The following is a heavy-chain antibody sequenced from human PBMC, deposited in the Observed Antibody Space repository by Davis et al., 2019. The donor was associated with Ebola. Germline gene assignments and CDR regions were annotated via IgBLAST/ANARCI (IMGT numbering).Heavy chain of an antibody. V-gene: IGHV3-74*03. CDR1: GFTFTHYA. CDR3: VREGLPAATDY. CDR2: LKYDGITT. D-gene: IGHD2-2*01. J-gene: IGHJ4*02. Sequence: HTGGSLRLSCATSGFTFTHYAMTWYRQAPGEGPVWVARLKYDGITTTYAGSVEGRFTISRDNAKNTLYLQMNSLRAEDTAVYYCVREGLPAATDYWGQGTLVTVSS.